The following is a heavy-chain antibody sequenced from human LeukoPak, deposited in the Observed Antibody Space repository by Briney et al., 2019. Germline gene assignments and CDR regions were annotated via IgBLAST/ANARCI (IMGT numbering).Heavy chain of an antibody. CDR3: ARDRDGYNYDGMDV. D-gene: IGHD5-24*01. CDR1: GFTFSSYG. J-gene: IGHJ6*02. CDR2: IWYDGSNK. V-gene: IGHV3-33*01. Sequence: QPGGSLRLSCAASGFTFSSYGMHWVRQAPGKGLEWVAVIWYDGSNKYYADSVKGRFTISRDNSKNTLYLQMNSLRAEDTAVYYCARDRDGYNYDGMDVWGQGTTVTVSS.